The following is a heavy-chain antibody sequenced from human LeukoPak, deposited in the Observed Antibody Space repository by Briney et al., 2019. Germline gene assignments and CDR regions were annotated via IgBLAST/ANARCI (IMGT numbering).Heavy chain of an antibody. Sequence: GGSLRLSCAASGFTFSSYSMNWVRQAPGKGLEWVSSISSSSSYIYYADSVKGRFTISRDNAKNSLYLQMNSLRAEDTAVYYCARVGWGATGIDYWGQGTLVTVSS. J-gene: IGHJ4*02. V-gene: IGHV3-21*01. CDR3: ARVGWGATGIDY. CDR1: GFTFSSYS. D-gene: IGHD1-26*01. CDR2: ISSSSSYI.